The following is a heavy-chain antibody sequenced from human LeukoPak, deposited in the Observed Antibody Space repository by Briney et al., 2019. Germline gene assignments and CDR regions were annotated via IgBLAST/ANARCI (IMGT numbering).Heavy chain of an antibody. V-gene: IGHV3-21*04. J-gene: IGHJ4*02. CDR3: ATGGRLRLDPPQGDH. D-gene: IGHD3-16*01. CDR1: RFTFSSYS. Sequence: GGSLRLSCAASRFTFSSYSMNWVRQAPGKGLEWVSSISSSGSYIYYADSVKGRFTISRDNSKNTLHLQMNSLRAEDTAVYYCATGGRLRLDPPQGDHWGQGTLVTVSS. CDR2: ISSSGSYI.